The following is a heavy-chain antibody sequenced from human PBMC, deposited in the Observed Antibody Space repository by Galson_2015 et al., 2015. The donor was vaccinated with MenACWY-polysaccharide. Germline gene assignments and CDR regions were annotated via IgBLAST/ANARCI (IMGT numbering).Heavy chain of an antibody. CDR1: GFTFMNYG. V-gene: IGHV3-23*01. CDR3: AKYEVAGDFRRGSFDY. J-gene: IGHJ4*02. CDR2: IRGGGGRT. Sequence: SLRLSCAASGFTFMNYGMRWVRQAPGKGLEWVSGIRGGGGRTYYADAVKGRFTISRDNSKNTLYLQMNSLRADDTAVYYCAKYEVAGDFRRGSFDYWGQGTLATVSS. D-gene: IGHD6-19*01.